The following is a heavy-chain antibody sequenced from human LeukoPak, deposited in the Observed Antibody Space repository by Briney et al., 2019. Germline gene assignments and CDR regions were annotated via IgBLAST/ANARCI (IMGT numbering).Heavy chain of an antibody. J-gene: IGHJ4*02. Sequence: SETLSLTCTVSGDSISNSRHYWSWIRQPAGKGLGWIGSIYPSGNPNYNPSLKSRVTISLDTSKNQFSLILRSVTATDTAMYYCARDGVVTMELDYWGQGTLVTVSS. CDR2: IYPSGNP. CDR1: GDSISNSRHY. D-gene: IGHD4/OR15-4a*01. V-gene: IGHV4-61*02. CDR3: ARDGVVTMELDY.